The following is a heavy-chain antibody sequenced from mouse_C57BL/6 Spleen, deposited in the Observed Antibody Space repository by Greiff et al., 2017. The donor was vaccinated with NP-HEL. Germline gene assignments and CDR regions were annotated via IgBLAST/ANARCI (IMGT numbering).Heavy chain of an antibody. CDR1: GFNIKDDY. CDR3: THYSNYDYAMDY. D-gene: IGHD2-5*01. CDR2: IDPENGDT. V-gene: IGHV14-4*01. J-gene: IGHJ4*01. Sequence: EVQLQQSGAELVRPGASVKLSCTASGFNIKDDYMHWVKQRPEQGLEWIGWIDPENGDTEYASKFQGKATITADTSSNTAYLQLSSLTSEDTAVYYCTHYSNYDYAMDYWGQGTSVTVSS.